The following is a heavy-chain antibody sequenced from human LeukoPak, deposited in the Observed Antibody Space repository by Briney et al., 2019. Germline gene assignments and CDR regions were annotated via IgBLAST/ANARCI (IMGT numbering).Heavy chain of an antibody. V-gene: IGHV4-59*08. CDR1: GGSISSYY. CDR3: ARHGVDTAMVSYFDY. CDR2: IYYSGST. D-gene: IGHD5-18*01. Sequence: PSETLSLTCTVSGGSISSYYWSWIRQPPGKGLEWIGYIYYSGSTSYNPSLKSRVTISVDTSKNQFSLKLSSVTAADTAVYYCARHGVDTAMVSYFDYWGQGTLVTVSS. J-gene: IGHJ4*02.